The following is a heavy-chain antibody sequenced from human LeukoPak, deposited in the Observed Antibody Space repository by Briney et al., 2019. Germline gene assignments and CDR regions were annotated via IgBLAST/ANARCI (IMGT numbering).Heavy chain of an antibody. V-gene: IGHV3-66*01. CDR1: GFTVSSNY. J-gene: IGHJ6*02. CDR2: IYSGGST. CDR3: ARVGGVFFAQRYYYYGMDV. Sequence: PGGSLRLSCAASGFTVSSNYMSWVRQAPGKGLEWVSVIYSGGSTYYADSVKGRFTISRDNSKNTLYLQMNSLRAEDTAVYYCARVGGVFFAQRYYYYGMDVWGQGTTVTVSS. D-gene: IGHD3-16*01.